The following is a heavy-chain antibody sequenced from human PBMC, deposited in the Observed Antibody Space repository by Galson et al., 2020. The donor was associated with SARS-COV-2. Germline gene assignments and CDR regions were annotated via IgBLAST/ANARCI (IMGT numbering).Heavy chain of an antibody. CDR1: GSSLGTRGMG. CDR3: AHNRVGVVAADWYLDL. CDR2: IYWDDDK. D-gene: IGHD2-15*01. Sequence: SGPTLVKPTQTLTLTCTFFGSSLGTRGMGVGWIRQPPGKALEWLALIYWDDDKRYSPSLKSRLTITKDTSKNQVVLTMTNMEPVDTATYYCAHNRVGVVAADWYLDLWGRGTLVTVSS. V-gene: IGHV2-5*02. J-gene: IGHJ2*01.